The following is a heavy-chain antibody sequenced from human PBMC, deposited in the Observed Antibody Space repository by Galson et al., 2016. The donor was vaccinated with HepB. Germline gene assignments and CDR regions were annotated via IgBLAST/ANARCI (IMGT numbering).Heavy chain of an antibody. V-gene: IGHV4-61*08. J-gene: IGHJ4*01. D-gene: IGHD2-15*01. CDR2: VYSSGET. Sequence: SETLSLTCTVSGGSVRRGAYYWTWLRQPPGKGLEWIGYVYSSGETKYNPSLKSRLTISVDTSKNQFSLNLSSVTAADTAGYYCAREEGGYCSVYNCYHRAFDYWGHGTLVTVSS. CDR3: AREEGGYCSVYNCYHRAFDY. CDR1: GGSVRRGAYY.